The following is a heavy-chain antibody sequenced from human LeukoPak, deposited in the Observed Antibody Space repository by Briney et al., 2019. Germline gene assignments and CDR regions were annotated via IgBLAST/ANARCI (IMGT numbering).Heavy chain of an antibody. J-gene: IGHJ4*02. V-gene: IGHV4-34*01. Sequence: SETLSLTCAVYGGSFSGYYWSWIRQPPGKGLEWIGELNHSGSTNYNPSLMTRVTISVHTSKDQFSLKLYSVTSADTAVYYCARGPLDTAVATYYFDSWAQGTLVTVSS. CDR2: LNHSGST. D-gene: IGHD5-18*01. CDR1: GGSFSGYY. CDR3: ARGPLDTAVATYYFDS.